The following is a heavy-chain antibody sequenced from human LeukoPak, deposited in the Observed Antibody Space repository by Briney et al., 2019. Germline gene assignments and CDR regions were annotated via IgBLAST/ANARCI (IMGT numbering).Heavy chain of an antibody. CDR2: INPSGGST. D-gene: IGHD6-19*01. CDR3: ARDRTSIAVAGNAFYYYYMDV. Sequence: ASVKVSCKASGYTFTSYYMHWVRQAPGQGLEWMGIINPSGGSTSYAQKFQGRVTMTRDMSTSTVYMELSSLRAEDTAVYYCARDRTSIAVAGNAFYYYYMDVWGKGTTVTISS. V-gene: IGHV1-46*01. J-gene: IGHJ6*03. CDR1: GYTFTSYY.